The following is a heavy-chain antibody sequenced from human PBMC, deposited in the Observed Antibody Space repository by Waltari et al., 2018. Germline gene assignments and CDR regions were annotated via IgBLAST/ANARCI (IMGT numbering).Heavy chain of an antibody. CDR1: GYTFTGYY. CDR2: INHSSGGT. V-gene: IGHV1-2*06. CDR3: ARDLEPYDAFDI. Sequence: QVQLVQSGAEVKKPGASVKVSCKASGYTFTGYYMHWVRQAPGQGLEWMGRINHSSGGTNYEQKFQGRVTMTRDTSISTAYMELSRLRSYDTAVYYCARDLEPYDAFDIWGQGTMVTVSS. J-gene: IGHJ3*02.